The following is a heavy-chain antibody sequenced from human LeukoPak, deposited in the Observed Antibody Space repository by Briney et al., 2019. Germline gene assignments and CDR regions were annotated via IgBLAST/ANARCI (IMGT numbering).Heavy chain of an antibody. D-gene: IGHD3-10*01. CDR1: GFTVTDNY. CDR3: AKKLWFGELTNDGGFDY. Sequence: GGSLRLSCAVSGFTVTDNYMSWVRQAPGKGLEWVSVIYSGGSTYYADSVKGRFTISRDNSKNTLYLQMNSLRAEDTAVYYCAKKLWFGELTNDGGFDYWGQGTLVTVSS. J-gene: IGHJ4*02. V-gene: IGHV3-53*01. CDR2: IYSGGST.